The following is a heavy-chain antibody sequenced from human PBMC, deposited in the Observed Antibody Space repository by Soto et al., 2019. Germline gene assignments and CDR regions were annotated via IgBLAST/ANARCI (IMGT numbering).Heavy chain of an antibody. J-gene: IGHJ4*02. D-gene: IGHD2-2*01. Sequence: QVQLQESGPGLVKPSQTLSLTCTVSGGSISSGGYYWSWIRQHPGKGLEWIGYSYYSGSTYYNPSLQSRVTISVDTSKNQFSLKLSSVTAADTAVYYCARSSTSANYFDYWGQGTLVTVSS. CDR2: SYYSGST. V-gene: IGHV4-31*03. CDR1: GGSISSGGYY. CDR3: ARSSTSANYFDY.